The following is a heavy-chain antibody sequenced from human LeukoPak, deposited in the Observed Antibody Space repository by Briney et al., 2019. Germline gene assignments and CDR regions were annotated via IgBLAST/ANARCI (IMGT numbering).Heavy chain of an antibody. Sequence: PGGPLRLSCAASGFTFSSYTMSWVRQAPGRGLEWVSVIFSSGGSTNYADSVKGRFTISRDNSKNRLYLQINSLRAEDTAVYFCAIDLRATATADYWGQGTLVTVSS. CDR1: GFTFSSYT. V-gene: IGHV3-23*01. D-gene: IGHD4-17*01. J-gene: IGHJ4*02. CDR2: IFSSGGST. CDR3: AIDLRATATADY.